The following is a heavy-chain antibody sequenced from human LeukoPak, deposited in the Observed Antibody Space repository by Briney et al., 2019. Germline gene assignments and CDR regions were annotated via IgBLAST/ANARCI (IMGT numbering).Heavy chain of an antibody. V-gene: IGHV3-23*01. Sequence: GGSLRLSCAASGFTFSSYAMNWVRQAPGKGLEWVSAISGSGGSTYYADSVKGRFTISRANSNNTLYLPINSLRAEVTAVYYCAKGNTMIVVVSDYWGEGSLVTVSS. CDR2: ISGSGGST. CDR1: GFTFSSYA. CDR3: AKGNTMIVVVSDY. J-gene: IGHJ4*02. D-gene: IGHD3-22*01.